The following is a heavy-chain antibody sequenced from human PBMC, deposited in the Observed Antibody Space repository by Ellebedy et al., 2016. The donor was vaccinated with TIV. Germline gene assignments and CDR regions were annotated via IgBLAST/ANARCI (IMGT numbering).Heavy chain of an antibody. CDR2: IKYDEIEK. Sequence: GESLKISCAASGFTFSRFWMGWIRQAPGKGLEWVANIKYDEIEKYYANSVKGRFTISRDNARNSLYLQMKSLRVDYTAMYYCARDTVAVPDGDTFDFWGQGTMVTVST. CDR3: ARDTVAVPDGDTFDF. J-gene: IGHJ3*01. D-gene: IGHD2-2*01. V-gene: IGHV3-7*04. CDR1: GFTFSRFW.